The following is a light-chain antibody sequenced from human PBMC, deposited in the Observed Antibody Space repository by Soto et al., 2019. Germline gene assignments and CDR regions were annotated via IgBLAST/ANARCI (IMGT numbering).Light chain of an antibody. CDR1: QSISSW. Sequence: DIQMTQSPSTLSASVGYRVTITCRASQSISSWLAWYQQKPGKAPKLLIYKASSLESGVPSRFSGSGSGTEFTLTISSLQPDDFATYYCQQYNSYSWTFGQGTKWIS. CDR3: QQYNSYSWT. J-gene: IGKJ1*01. CDR2: KAS. V-gene: IGKV1-5*03.